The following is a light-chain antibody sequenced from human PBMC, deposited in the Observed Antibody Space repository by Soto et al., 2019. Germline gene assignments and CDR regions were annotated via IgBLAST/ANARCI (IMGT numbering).Light chain of an antibody. J-gene: IGLJ1*01. V-gene: IGLV2-23*02. CDR2: EVS. Sequence: QSALTQPASVSGSPGQSITISCTGTSSDVGSYNLVSWYQQHPGKAPKLMIYEVSKRPSGVSNRFSGSKSGNTASLTISGLQAEDESDYYCCSYAGSSTFYVLGTGTKDTVL. CDR1: SSDVGSYNL. CDR3: CSYAGSSTFYV.